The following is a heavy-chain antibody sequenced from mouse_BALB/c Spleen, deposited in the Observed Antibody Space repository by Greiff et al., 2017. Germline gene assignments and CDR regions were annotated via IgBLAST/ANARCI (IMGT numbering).Heavy chain of an antibody. CDR2: INPGSGGT. J-gene: IGHJ4*01. CDR3: ARYTYYGSNYAMDY. CDR1: GYAFTNYL. V-gene: IGHV1-54*01. Sequence: VQLQESGAELVRPGTSVKVSCKASGYAFTNYLIEWVKQRPGQGLEWIGVINPGSGGTNYNEKFKGKATLTADKSSSTAYMQLSSLTSDDSAVYFCARYTYYGSNYAMDYWGQGTSVTVSS. D-gene: IGHD1-1*01.